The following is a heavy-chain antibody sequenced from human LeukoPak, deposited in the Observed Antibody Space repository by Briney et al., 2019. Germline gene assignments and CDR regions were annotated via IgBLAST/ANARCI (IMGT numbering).Heavy chain of an antibody. Sequence: PGGSLRLSCAASGFTFSSYEMNWVRQAPGKGLEWVSYISSSGSTIYYADSVKGRFTISRDNAKNSLYLQMNSLRAEDTAVYYCARDSRMPNHDILTGYYYYYGMDVWGKGTTVTVSS. CDR2: ISSSGSTI. CDR3: ARDSRMPNHDILTGYYYYYGMDV. D-gene: IGHD3-9*01. J-gene: IGHJ6*04. V-gene: IGHV3-48*03. CDR1: GFTFSSYE.